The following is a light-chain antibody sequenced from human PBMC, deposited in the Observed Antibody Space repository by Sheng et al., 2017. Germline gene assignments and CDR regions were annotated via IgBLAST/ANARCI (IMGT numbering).Light chain of an antibody. V-gene: IGKV3-20*01. Sequence: EIVLTQSPGTLSLSPGERATLSCRASQSVGSSYLAWFQQKPGQAPRLLMYDTSTRASGIPDRFAGSGSGTDFTLTISRLEPEDFAVYYCQQYGDLPWTFGQGTKVEIK. J-gene: IGKJ1*01. CDR3: QQYGDLPWT. CDR2: DTS. CDR1: QSVGSSY.